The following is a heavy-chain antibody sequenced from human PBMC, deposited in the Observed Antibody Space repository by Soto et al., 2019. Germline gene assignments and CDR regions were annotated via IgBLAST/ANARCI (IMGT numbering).Heavy chain of an antibody. CDR1: GYTFTSYG. Sequence: QVQLVQSGAEVKKPGASVKVSCKASGYTFTSYGISWVRQAPGQGLEWMGWISAHNGNTNYAQKLQGRDTMTTDTSTSTAYMELRSLRSDDTAVYYCARDSRYIAVAGRIDYWGQGPLVTVSS. V-gene: IGHV1-18*01. CDR3: ARDSRYIAVAGRIDY. CDR2: ISAHNGNT. D-gene: IGHD6-19*01. J-gene: IGHJ4*02.